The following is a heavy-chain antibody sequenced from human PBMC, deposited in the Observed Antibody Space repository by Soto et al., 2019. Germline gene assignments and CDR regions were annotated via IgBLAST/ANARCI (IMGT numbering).Heavy chain of an antibody. J-gene: IGHJ4*02. CDR2: IHSGST. Sequence: PSETLSLTCAVSGGSISSGGYSWNWFRQPPGKGLEWIGYIHSGSTTYSASLRSRVTISVDTSKNQFSLKLSSVTAADTAVYFCARHDGSRSTDYWGQGTLVTVSS. CDR1: GGSISSGGYS. V-gene: IGHV4-61*08. D-gene: IGHD3-10*01. CDR3: ARHDGSRSTDY.